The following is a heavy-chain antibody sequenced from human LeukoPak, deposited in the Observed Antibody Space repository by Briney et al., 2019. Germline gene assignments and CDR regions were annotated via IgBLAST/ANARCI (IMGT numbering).Heavy chain of an antibody. Sequence: SETLSLTCAVYGGSFSGYYWSWIRQPPGKGLEWIGEINHSGSTNYNPSLKSRVTISVDTSKNQFSLKLSSVTAADTAVYYCARSRPSAGLAYYGSGSYFFYWGQGTLVTVSS. D-gene: IGHD3-10*01. CDR2: INHSGST. CDR3: ARSRPSAGLAYYGSGSYFFY. CDR1: GGSFSGYY. J-gene: IGHJ4*02. V-gene: IGHV4-34*01.